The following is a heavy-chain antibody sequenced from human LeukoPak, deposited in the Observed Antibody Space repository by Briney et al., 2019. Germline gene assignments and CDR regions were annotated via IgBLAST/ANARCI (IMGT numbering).Heavy chain of an antibody. J-gene: IGHJ4*02. D-gene: IGHD3-22*01. CDR3: AREDDSSGYSPSNDY. V-gene: IGHV3-74*01. CDR1: GFTFSSYW. CDR2: INSDGSST. Sequence: GGSLRLSCAASGFTFSSYWMHWVRQAPGKGLVWVSRINSDGSSTSYADSVKGRFTISRDNAKNTLYLQMNSLGAEDTAVYYCAREDDSSGYSPSNDYWGQGTLVTVSS.